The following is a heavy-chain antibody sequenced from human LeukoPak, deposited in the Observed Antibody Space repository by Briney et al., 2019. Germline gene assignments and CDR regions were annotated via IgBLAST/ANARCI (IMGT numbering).Heavy chain of an antibody. J-gene: IGHJ4*02. D-gene: IGHD3-22*01. V-gene: IGHV3-30*02. CDR3: ARDGGTMIVVVPMGY. Sequence: GGSLRLSCAASGFTFSSYGMHWVRQAPGKGLEWVAFIRYDGSNKYYADSVKGRFTISRDNSKNTLYLQMNSLRAEDTAVYYCARDGGTMIVVVPMGYWGQGTLVTVSS. CDR1: GFTFSSYG. CDR2: IRYDGSNK.